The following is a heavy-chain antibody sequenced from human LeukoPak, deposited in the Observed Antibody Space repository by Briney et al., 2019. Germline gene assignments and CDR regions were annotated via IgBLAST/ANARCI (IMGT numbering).Heavy chain of an antibody. D-gene: IGHD2-2*02. CDR1: GFSFSSYA. CDR3: AKEGYCSSTSCYTLDY. V-gene: IGHV3-23*01. J-gene: IGHJ4*02. CDR2: IGGSGGST. Sequence: GGSLRLSCAASGFSFSSYAMSWVRQAPGKGLEWVSGIGGSGGSTYYADSAKGRFNISRDNSKNTLYLQMNSLRAEDTAVYYCAKEGYCSSTSCYTLDYWGQGALVTVSS.